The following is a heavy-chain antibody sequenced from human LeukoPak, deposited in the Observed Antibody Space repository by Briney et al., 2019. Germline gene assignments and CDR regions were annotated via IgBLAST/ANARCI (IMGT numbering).Heavy chain of an antibody. CDR1: GGSINSYY. CDR3: ARGGYYGSGNDFRFDP. D-gene: IGHD3-10*01. V-gene: IGHV4-59*01. Sequence: SETLSLTCTVSGGSINSYYWSWIRQPPGKGLECIGYIHYTGSTNYNPSLKSRVTISVDTSKSQFSLKLSSVTAADTAIYYCARGGYYGSGNDFRFDPWGQGTLVAVSS. J-gene: IGHJ5*02. CDR2: IHYTGST.